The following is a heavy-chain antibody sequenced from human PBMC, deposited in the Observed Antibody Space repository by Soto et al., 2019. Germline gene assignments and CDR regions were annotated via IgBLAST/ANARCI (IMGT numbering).Heavy chain of an antibody. J-gene: IGHJ1*01. CDR2: IKYDGSET. Sequence: GGSLRLSCVASGFTFSNNWMSWVRQAPGKGLQWVANIKYDGSETYYEDAVKGRFRISRENAKSSVYLQMNRLRVEDAAVYFCVRGLYSRSYWGQGTLVTVSS. CDR3: VRGLYSRSY. CDR1: GFTFSNNW. V-gene: IGHV3-7*03. D-gene: IGHD5-12*01.